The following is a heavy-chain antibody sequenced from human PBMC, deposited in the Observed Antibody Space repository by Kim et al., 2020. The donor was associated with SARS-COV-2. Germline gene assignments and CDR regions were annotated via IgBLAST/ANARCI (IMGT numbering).Heavy chain of an antibody. CDR2: IIVGSGNT. CDR3: AAGHYVWFGELKS. J-gene: IGHJ4*02. D-gene: IGHD3-10*01. CDR1: GFTFTSSA. V-gene: IGHV1-58*01. Sequence: SVKVSCKASGFTFTSSAVQWVRQARGQRLEWIGWIIVGSGNTNYAQKFQERVTITRDMSTSTAYMELSSLRSEDTAVYYCAAGHYVWFGELKSWGQGTLVTVSS.